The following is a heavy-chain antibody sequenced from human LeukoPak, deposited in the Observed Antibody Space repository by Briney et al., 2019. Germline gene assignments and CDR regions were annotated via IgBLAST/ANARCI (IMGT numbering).Heavy chain of an antibody. V-gene: IGHV4-31*03. CDR2: IYYSGST. Sequence: SETLSLTCTVSGGSISSGGYYWSWVRQHPGKGLEWIGYIYYSGSTYYNPSLKSRVTISVDTSKNQFSLKLSSVTAADTAVYYCARGWYYGSGSYPLFDYWGQGTLVTVSS. D-gene: IGHD3-10*01. CDR1: GGSISSGGYY. CDR3: ARGWYYGSGSYPLFDY. J-gene: IGHJ4*02.